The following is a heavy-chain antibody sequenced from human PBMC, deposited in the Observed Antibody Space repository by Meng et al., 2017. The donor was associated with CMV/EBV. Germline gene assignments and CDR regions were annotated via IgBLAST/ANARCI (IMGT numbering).Heavy chain of an antibody. CDR3: ARARKYYYDTPGDFDY. Sequence: ETLSLTCTVSGGSISSSSYYWGWIRQAPGKGLEWVSVIYSGGSTYYADSVKGRFTISRDNSKNTLYLQMNSLRAEDTAVYYCARARKYYYDTPGDFDYWGQGTLVTVSS. CDR2: IYSGGST. J-gene: IGHJ4*02. D-gene: IGHD3-22*01. CDR1: GGSISSSSYY. V-gene: IGHV3-66*02.